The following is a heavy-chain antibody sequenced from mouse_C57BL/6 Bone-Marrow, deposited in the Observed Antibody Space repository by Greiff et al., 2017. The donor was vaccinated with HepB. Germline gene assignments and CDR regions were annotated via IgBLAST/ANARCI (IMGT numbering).Heavy chain of an antibody. Sequence: EVQLVESGGGLVKPGGSLKLSCAASGFTFSDYGMHWVRQAPEKGLEWVAYISSGSSTIYYADTVKGRFTISRDNAKNTLFLQRTSLRSEDTAMYYCARGDWFAYWGQGTLVTVSA. CDR3: ARGDWFAY. CDR1: GFTFSDYG. V-gene: IGHV5-17*01. CDR2: ISSGSSTI. J-gene: IGHJ3*01.